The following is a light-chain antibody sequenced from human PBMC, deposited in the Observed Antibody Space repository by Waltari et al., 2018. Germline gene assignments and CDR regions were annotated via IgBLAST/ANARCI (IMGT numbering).Light chain of an antibody. CDR2: KTS. CDR3: QQYSGSPWT. V-gene: IGKV1-5*03. CDR1: HSISIW. Sequence: DIQMTQSPSTLSASVGDRVTITCRASHSISIWLAWYQQKPGKAPNLLIYKTSSLQSGVPSRFSGSGSGTEFTLTISSPQPDDFATYFCQQYSGSPWTFGQGTKVEI. J-gene: IGKJ1*01.